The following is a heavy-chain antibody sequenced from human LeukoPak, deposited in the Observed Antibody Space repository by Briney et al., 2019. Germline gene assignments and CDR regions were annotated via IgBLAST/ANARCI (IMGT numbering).Heavy chain of an antibody. J-gene: IGHJ4*02. CDR1: GYSFTSYW. Sequence: GESSLISCKGSGYSFTSYWIGWVRQMPGKGLEWMGIIYPGDSGTRYSPSFQGQVTISADKSISTAYLQWSSLKASDTAMYYCARRAGDTAMVDYWGQPSQLSVSS. D-gene: IGHD5-18*01. CDR3: ARRAGDTAMVDY. CDR2: IYPGDSGT. V-gene: IGHV5-51*01.